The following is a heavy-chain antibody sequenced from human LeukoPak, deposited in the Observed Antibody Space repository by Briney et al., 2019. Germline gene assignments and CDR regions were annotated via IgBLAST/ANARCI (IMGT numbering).Heavy chain of an antibody. Sequence: ASVKVSCKASGYTFTGYYMHWVRQAPGPGLEWMGWINPNSGGTNYAQKFQGWVTMTRDTSISTAYMELSRLRSDDTAVYYCARVSNYGDPPWFDPWGQGTLVTVSS. J-gene: IGHJ5*02. CDR2: INPNSGGT. CDR3: ARVSNYGDPPWFDP. D-gene: IGHD4-17*01. CDR1: GYTFTGYY. V-gene: IGHV1-2*04.